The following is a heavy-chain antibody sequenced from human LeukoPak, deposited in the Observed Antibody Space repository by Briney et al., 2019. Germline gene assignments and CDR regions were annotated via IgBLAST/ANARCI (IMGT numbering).Heavy chain of an antibody. Sequence: GGSLRLSCAASGFTFSSYSMNWVRQAPGKGLEWILYISSSSSTIYYADSLKGRFTISRDNAKNSLYLQMNSLRDEDTAVYYCVPHRDGSYSFDYWGQGTLVTVSS. CDR2: ISSSSSTI. V-gene: IGHV3-48*02. CDR3: VPHRDGSYSFDY. J-gene: IGHJ4*02. D-gene: IGHD1-26*01. CDR1: GFTFSSYS.